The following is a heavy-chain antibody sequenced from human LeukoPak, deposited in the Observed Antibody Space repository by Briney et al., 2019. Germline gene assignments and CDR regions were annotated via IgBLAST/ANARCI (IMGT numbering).Heavy chain of an antibody. Sequence: PGGSLRLSCAASGFTFSSYSMNWVRQAPGKGLEWVSSISSSSSYIYYADSVKGRFTISRDNAKNSLYLQMNSLRAEDTAVYYCARGRRGYSSPNSGFDYWGQGTLVTVSS. CDR3: ARGRRGYSSPNSGFDY. CDR2: ISSSSSYI. J-gene: IGHJ4*02. D-gene: IGHD5-18*01. CDR1: GFTFSSYS. V-gene: IGHV3-21*01.